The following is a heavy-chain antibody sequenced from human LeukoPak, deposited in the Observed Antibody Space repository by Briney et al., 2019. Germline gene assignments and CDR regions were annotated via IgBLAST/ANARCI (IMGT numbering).Heavy chain of an antibody. CDR1: RFTFSSYG. D-gene: IGHD1-26*01. V-gene: IGHV3-30*02. CDR3: ARELSGSYFFGAFDI. CDR2: IQYDGSNE. J-gene: IGHJ3*02. Sequence: GGSLRLSCAASRFTFSSYGMHWVRQAPGKGLEWVAYIQYDGSNEQYADSVKGRFSISRDSSKNILYLQMNSLRAEDTAVYYCARELSGSYFFGAFDIWGQGTMVTVSS.